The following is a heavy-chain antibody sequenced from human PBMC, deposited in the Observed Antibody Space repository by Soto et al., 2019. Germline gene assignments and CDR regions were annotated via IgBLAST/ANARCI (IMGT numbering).Heavy chain of an antibody. CDR1: GFALSRYW. CDR2: INSGGNIT. D-gene: IGHD2-21*01. J-gene: IGHJ6*02. CDR3: ARSLWSQYFYYGLDV. V-gene: IGHV3-74*01. Sequence: GGSLRLSCTASGFALSRYWLYWVRQAPGKGLVWVSHINSGGNITPYPDSVRGRFTISIDNSKNTLYLDMHSLTTADTAVYFCARSLWSQYFYYGLDVWGQGTTVTVSS.